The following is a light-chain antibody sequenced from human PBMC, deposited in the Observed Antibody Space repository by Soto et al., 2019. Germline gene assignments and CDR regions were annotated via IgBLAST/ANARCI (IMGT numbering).Light chain of an antibody. J-gene: IGKJ1*01. CDR2: GAS. CDR1: QSVSSN. V-gene: IGKV3-15*01. CDR3: QQYNNWPQT. Sequence: EILITQSPATLSVSPGERATLSCRASQSVSSNLAWYQQTPGQAPRLLIYGASTRDTGIPARFSGSGSGTEFTLTISRLQSEDFEVYYCQQYNNWPQTFGQGTKVDIK.